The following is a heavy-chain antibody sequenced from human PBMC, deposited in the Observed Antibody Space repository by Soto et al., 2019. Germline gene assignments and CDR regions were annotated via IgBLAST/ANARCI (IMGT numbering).Heavy chain of an antibody. CDR2: MSGDGKTI. J-gene: IGHJ5*02. D-gene: IGHD1-1*01. V-gene: IGHV3-74*01. CDR3: ARTYVPGIAGFDP. CDR1: GFTFSNYF. Sequence: GGSLRLSCAASGFTFSNYFMHWVRQVPGEGLVWVSRMSGDGKTISYADSVKGRFTISRDNAKNTLYLQMNSLRVEDTAVYYCARTYVPGIAGFDPWGQGTLVTVSA.